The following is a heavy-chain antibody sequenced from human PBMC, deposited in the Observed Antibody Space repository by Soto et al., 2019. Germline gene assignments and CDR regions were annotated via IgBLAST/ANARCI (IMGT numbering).Heavy chain of an antibody. J-gene: IGHJ6*02. CDR3: ARDDIPGRGVSIYGMDV. D-gene: IGHD6-19*01. CDR2: IYYSGST. V-gene: IGHV4-59*01. CDR1: GGSISSYY. Sequence: QVQLQESGPGLVKPSETLSLTCTVSGGSISSYYWSWIRQPPGKGLEWIGYIYYSGSTNYNPSLKSRVTISVDTSKNQFSLKLSSVTAADTAVYYCARDDIPGRGVSIYGMDVWGQGTTVTVSS.